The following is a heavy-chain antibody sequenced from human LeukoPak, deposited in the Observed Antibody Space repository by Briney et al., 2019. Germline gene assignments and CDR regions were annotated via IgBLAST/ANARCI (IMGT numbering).Heavy chain of an antibody. D-gene: IGHD5-24*01. V-gene: IGHV3-23*01. Sequence: GGSLRLSCAAPGFTFSSYAMNWVRQAPGRGLEWVSAVDRSSDSTYYAESVKGRFTVSRDNSKSTLFLEMNSLRAEDTAVYYCAKDPPRGDGYQPNFFDSWGQGTLVTVSS. J-gene: IGHJ4*02. CDR2: VDRSSDST. CDR3: AKDPPRGDGYQPNFFDS. CDR1: GFTFSSYA.